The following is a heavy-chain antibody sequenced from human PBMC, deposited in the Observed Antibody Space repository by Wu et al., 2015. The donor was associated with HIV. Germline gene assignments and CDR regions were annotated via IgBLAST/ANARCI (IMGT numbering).Heavy chain of an antibody. J-gene: IGHJ4*02. Sequence: QVQLVQSGAEVKKPGSSVKVSCKASGGTFNNFAVSWVRQAPGQGLEWMGGIISIFGTTNYTEKFQGRVTITADESTNTAFMVLNSLRSEDTAVYYCARAEGYQKRTHFDYWGQGTLVTVSS. CDR1: GGTFNNFA. D-gene: IGHD2-15*01. CDR3: ARAEGYQKRTHFDY. V-gene: IGHV1-69*12. CDR2: IISIFGTT.